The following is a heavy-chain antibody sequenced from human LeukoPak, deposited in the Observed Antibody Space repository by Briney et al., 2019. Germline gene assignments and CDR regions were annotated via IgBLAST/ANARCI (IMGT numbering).Heavy chain of an antibody. CDR1: GGSISSYY. D-gene: IGHD3-22*01. Sequence: SETLSLTCTVSGGSISSYYWSWIRQPPGKGLELIGYIYYSGSTNYNPSLKSRVTISVDTSKNQFSLKLSSVTAADTAVYYCARGKYDSSGYYYYFDYWGQGTLVTVSS. V-gene: IGHV4-59*01. CDR3: ARGKYDSSGYYYYFDY. J-gene: IGHJ4*02. CDR2: IYYSGST.